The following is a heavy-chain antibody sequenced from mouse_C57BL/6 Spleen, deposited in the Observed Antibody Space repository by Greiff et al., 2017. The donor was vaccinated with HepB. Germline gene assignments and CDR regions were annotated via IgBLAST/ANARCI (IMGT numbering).Heavy chain of an antibody. CDR2: IYPSDSET. V-gene: IGHV1-61*01. Sequence: VQLQQPGAELVRPGSSVKLSCKASGYTFTSYWMDWVKQRPGQGLEWIGNIYPSDSETHYNQKFKDKATLTVDKSSSTAYMQLSSLTSEDSAVYYCARNWEYYFDYWGQGTTLTVSS. CDR3: ARNWEYYFDY. CDR1: GYTFTSYW. D-gene: IGHD4-1*01. J-gene: IGHJ2*01.